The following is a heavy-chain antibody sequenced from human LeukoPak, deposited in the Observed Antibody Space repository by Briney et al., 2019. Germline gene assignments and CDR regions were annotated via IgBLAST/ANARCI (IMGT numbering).Heavy chain of an antibody. Sequence: HPGGSLRLSCAASGFSFSDHYMDWVRQGPGKGLEWVGRTRNKANSYTTEYAASVKGRFTISRDDSKNSLYLQMNSLKAEDTAVYYCARDVGANTDYWGQGTLVTVSS. CDR2: TRNKANSYTT. CDR3: ARDVGANTDY. J-gene: IGHJ4*02. D-gene: IGHD1-26*01. CDR1: GFSFSDHY. V-gene: IGHV3-72*01.